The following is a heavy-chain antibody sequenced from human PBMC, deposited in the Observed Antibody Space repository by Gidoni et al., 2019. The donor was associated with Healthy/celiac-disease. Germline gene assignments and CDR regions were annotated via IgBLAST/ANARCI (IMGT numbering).Heavy chain of an antibody. Sequence: EVQLVEPGGGLVQPGRSLRLSFAASGLTFDDSAMHWVRQAPGKALEWVSGISWNSGSIGYADSVKGRFTISRDNAKNSLYLQMNSLRAEDTALYYCAKDLTAATVTTGGFDYWGQGTLVTVSS. CDR2: ISWNSGSI. V-gene: IGHV3-9*01. D-gene: IGHD4-17*01. CDR1: GLTFDDSA. CDR3: AKDLTAATVTTGGFDY. J-gene: IGHJ4*02.